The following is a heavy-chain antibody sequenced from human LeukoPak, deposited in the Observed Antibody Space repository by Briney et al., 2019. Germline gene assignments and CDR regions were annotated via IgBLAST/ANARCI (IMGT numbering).Heavy chain of an antibody. V-gene: IGHV3-30*18. CDR1: GFSFSDAW. CDR3: AKAGACDSSDLDY. Sequence: GGSLRLSCAASGFSFSDAWMSWVRQAPGKGLEWVAVISYDGSNKYYADSVKGRFTISRDNSKNTLYLQMNSLRAEDTAVYYCAKAGACDSSDLDYWGQGTLVTVSS. D-gene: IGHD3-22*01. CDR2: ISYDGSNK. J-gene: IGHJ4*02.